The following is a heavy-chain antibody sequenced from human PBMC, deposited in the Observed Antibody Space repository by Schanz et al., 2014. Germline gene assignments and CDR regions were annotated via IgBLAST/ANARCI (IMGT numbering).Heavy chain of an antibody. J-gene: IGHJ4*02. CDR2: INAGTGNT. V-gene: IGHV1-3*01. Sequence: QVQLVQSWAEVKGPGASVKVSCKASGYSFTPFPIHWVRQAPGQRLEWMGWINAGTGNTEYSQKFQGRVTITADRSSSPAYMELSSLRSEDTAVYYCARDGVDAAAGGNYWGQGTLVTVSS. CDR1: GYSFTPFP. CDR3: ARDGVDAAAGGNY. D-gene: IGHD6-13*01.